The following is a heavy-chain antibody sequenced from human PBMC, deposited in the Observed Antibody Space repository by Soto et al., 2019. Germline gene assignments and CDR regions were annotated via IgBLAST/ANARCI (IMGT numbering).Heavy chain of an antibody. CDR3: ARVGKYSSSWYGDYYYGMDV. V-gene: IGHV4-34*01. CDR1: GESFSGYY. D-gene: IGHD6-13*01. Sequence: SETLSLTCAVYGESFSGYYWSWIRQSPGKGLEWIGEITHSGSTNYNPSLKSRVTISVDTSKNQFSLRLNSVTAADTAVYYCARVGKYSSSWYGDYYYGMDVWGQGTTVTVSS. CDR2: ITHSGST. J-gene: IGHJ6*02.